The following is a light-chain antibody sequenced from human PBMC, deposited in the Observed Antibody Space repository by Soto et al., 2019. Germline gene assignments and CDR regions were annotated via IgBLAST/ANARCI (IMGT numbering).Light chain of an antibody. V-gene: IGKV1-5*03. J-gene: IGKJ1*01. CDR3: QQYNSCWT. Sequence: DIQMTQSPSTLSASVGDRVTITCRASQSISSWLAWYQQKPGKAPKLLIYKASSLESGVPSRVSGSGSGTEFTLTISSLQPDDFATYYCQQYNSCWTFGQGTKVEIK. CDR2: KAS. CDR1: QSISSW.